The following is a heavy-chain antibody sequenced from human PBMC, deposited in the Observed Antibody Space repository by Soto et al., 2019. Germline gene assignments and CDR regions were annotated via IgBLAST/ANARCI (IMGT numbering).Heavy chain of an antibody. CDR2: LIPIFGTA. CDR1: GGTFNNNG. V-gene: IGHV1-69*01. CDR3: AIAWMNFGRSGYSGRRLSDP. D-gene: IGHD3-22*01. Sequence: QVQLAQSGAEVKKPGSSVKVSCKASGGTFNNNGVTWVRQAPGQGLEWMGGLIPIFGTASYARTCQGRVSIFAVESTSTAYMELTSLRSADTAVYYYAIAWMNFGRSGYSGRRLSDPWAQGTLVTVSS. J-gene: IGHJ5*02.